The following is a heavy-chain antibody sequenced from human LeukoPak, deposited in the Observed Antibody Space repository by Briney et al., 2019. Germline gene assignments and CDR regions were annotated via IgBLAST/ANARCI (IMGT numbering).Heavy chain of an antibody. V-gene: IGHV1-69*13. CDR3: ARVAAEFRLVEY. D-gene: IGHD6-25*01. Sequence: ASVKVSCKASGGTFSSYAISWVRQAPGQGLEWMGGIIPIFGTANYAQKFQGRVTITADESTSTAYMELSSLRSEDTAVYYCARVAAEFRLVEYWGQGTLVTVSS. CDR2: IIPIFGTA. CDR1: GGTFSSYA. J-gene: IGHJ4*02.